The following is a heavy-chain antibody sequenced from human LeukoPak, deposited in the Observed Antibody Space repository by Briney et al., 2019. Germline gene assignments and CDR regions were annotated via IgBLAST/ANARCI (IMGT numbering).Heavy chain of an antibody. V-gene: IGHV4-61*02. CDR2: IYTSGST. D-gene: IGHD2-2*01. Sequence: PSQTLSLSCTVSSGSISSGSYYWSWIPQPAGKGLEWIVRIYTSGSTNYNPSLKSRVTISVDTSKNQFSLKLSYVTAADTAVYYCARVRDARGILEEYRFDPCGHGTLVTVSS. J-gene: IGHJ5*02. CDR1: SGSISSGSYY. CDR3: ARVRDARGILEEYRFDP.